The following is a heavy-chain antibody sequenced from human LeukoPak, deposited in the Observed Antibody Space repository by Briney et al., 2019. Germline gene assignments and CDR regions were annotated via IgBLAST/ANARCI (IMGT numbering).Heavy chain of an antibody. Sequence: PSETLSLTCTVSGGSISSGGYYWSWIRQPPGKGLEWIGYIYHSGSTYYNPSLKSRVTISVDRSKNQFSLRLSSVTAADTAVYYCARGAEGDYWGQGTLVTVSS. CDR2: IYHSGST. D-gene: IGHD6-19*01. V-gene: IGHV4-30-2*01. CDR1: GGSISSGGYY. J-gene: IGHJ4*02. CDR3: ARGAEGDY.